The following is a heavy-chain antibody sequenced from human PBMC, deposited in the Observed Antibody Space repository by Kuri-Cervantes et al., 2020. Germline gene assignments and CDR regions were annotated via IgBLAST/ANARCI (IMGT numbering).Heavy chain of an antibody. Sequence: SQTLSLTCAVSGGSISSGGYYWSWIRQPPGKGLEWIGYIYYSGSTNYNPSLKSRVTISVDTSKNQFSLKLSSVTAADTAVYYCARDPGYAHFDYWGQGTLVTVSS. CDR3: ARDPGYAHFDY. V-gene: IGHV4-61*08. CDR1: GGSISSGGYY. CDR2: IYYSGST. D-gene: IGHD2-2*01. J-gene: IGHJ4*02.